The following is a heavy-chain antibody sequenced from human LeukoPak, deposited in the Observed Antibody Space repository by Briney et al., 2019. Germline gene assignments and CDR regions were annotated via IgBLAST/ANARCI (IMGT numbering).Heavy chain of an antibody. CDR3: AHINPVHEEYQLLFPYFDY. Sequence: TLSLTCTVSGGSISSSSYYWGWIRQPPGKGLEWLALIYWDDDKRYSPSLKSRLTITKDTSKNQVVLTMTNMDPVDTATYYCAHINPVHEEYQLLFPYFDYWGQGTLVTVSS. J-gene: IGHJ4*02. V-gene: IGHV2-5*02. CDR1: GGSISSSSYY. D-gene: IGHD2-2*01. CDR2: IYWDDDK.